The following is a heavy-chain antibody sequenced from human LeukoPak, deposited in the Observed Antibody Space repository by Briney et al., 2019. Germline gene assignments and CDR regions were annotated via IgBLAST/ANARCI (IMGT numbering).Heavy chain of an antibody. Sequence: GGSLRLSCAASGFTFSRHWMSWVRLAPGKGLEWVANIKYDGSKIYCVDSVKGRFTISRDNAKSSMYLQMNSLRAEDTALYYCAREGDYMWSFLIWGQGTMVTVSS. CDR1: GFTFSRHW. V-gene: IGHV3-7*01. J-gene: IGHJ3*02. CDR3: AREGDYMWSFLI. CDR2: IKYDGSKI. D-gene: IGHD1-26*01.